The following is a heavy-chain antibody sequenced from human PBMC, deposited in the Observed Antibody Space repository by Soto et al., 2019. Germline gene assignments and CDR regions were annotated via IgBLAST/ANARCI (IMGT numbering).Heavy chain of an antibody. D-gene: IGHD1-26*01. V-gene: IGHV3-30*18. J-gene: IGHJ4*02. CDR1: GFTFSSYG. Sequence: GGSLRLSCAASGFTFSSYGMHWVRQAPGKGLEWVAAISHDGSNKYYEDSVKGRFTISRDDSKNTLYLQMNSLRAEDTAVYYCAKDRVGASYFDYWGQGTLVTVSS. CDR3: AKDRVGASYFDY. CDR2: ISHDGSNK.